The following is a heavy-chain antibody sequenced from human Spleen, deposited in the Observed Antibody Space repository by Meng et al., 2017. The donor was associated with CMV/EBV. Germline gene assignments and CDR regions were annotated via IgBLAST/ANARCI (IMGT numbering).Heavy chain of an antibody. Sequence: GSLRLSCTVSGGSISSYYWSWIRQPPGKGLEWIGYIYYSGSTNYNPSLKSRVTISVDTSKNQFSLKLSSVTAADTAVYYCARAPVGARPRWFDPWGQGTMVTVSS. D-gene: IGHD1-26*01. CDR2: IYYSGST. V-gene: IGHV4-59*01. CDR3: ARAPVGARPRWFDP. J-gene: IGHJ5*01. CDR1: GGSISSYY.